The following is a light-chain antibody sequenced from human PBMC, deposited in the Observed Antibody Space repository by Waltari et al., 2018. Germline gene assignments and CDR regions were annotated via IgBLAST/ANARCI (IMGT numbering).Light chain of an antibody. CDR2: EVS. CDR1: SSDVGGYEY. Sequence: QSALTQPPSASGSPGQSVTISCTGTSSDVGGYEYVSWYQQHPGKAPKLMIYEVSKRPSGVPDRFSDSKAGNTASLTVSGLQAEDEADYYCNSYAGSNNWVFGGGTKLTVL. V-gene: IGLV2-8*01. CDR3: NSYAGSNNWV. J-gene: IGLJ3*02.